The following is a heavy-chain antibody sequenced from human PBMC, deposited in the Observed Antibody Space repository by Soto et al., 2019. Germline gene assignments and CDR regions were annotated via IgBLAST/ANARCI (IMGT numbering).Heavy chain of an antibody. Sequence: PGGSLRLSCAASGFTFSSYSMNWVRQAPGKGLEWVSSISSSSSYIYYADSVKGRFTISRDNAKNSLYLQMNSLRAEDTAVYYCARNQLGYDAFDIWGQGTMATVSS. CDR2: ISSSSSYI. J-gene: IGHJ3*02. V-gene: IGHV3-21*01. CDR1: GFTFSSYS. CDR3: ARNQLGYDAFDI. D-gene: IGHD6-6*01.